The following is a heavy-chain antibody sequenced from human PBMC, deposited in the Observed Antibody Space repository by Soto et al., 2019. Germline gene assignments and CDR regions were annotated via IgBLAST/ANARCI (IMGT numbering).Heavy chain of an antibody. CDR2: IYHTVST. CDR3: VDDYNWGMDV. CDR1: GVSISSGNYY. D-gene: IGHD7-27*01. J-gene: IGHJ6*02. V-gene: IGHV4-39*01. Sequence: QLQLQQSGPGLVKPSETLSLNCTVSGVSISSGNYYWGWVRQSPGKGLEWIGSIYHTVSTYDNPSLNSRVTMSVDTSTNQFAQNLRSVTVAGTAVYYCVDDYNWGMDVWGQGTTVTVSS.